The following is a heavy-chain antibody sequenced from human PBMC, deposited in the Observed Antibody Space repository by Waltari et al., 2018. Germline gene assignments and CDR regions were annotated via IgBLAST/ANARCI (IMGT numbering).Heavy chain of an antibody. V-gene: IGHV3-21*02. CDR1: GFTFSSYT. D-gene: IGHD5-18*01. CDR3: ARGEYTYGYLDY. CDR2: ITSINSYI. J-gene: IGHJ4*02. Sequence: EVQLVESGGGLVKPGGSLRLSCAASGFTFSSYTMNWVRQAPGKGLEWVSSITSINSYIYYADSVKGRFTISRDNAKNSLYLQVNSLRAEDTAVYYCARGEYTYGYLDYWGQGTLVTGSS.